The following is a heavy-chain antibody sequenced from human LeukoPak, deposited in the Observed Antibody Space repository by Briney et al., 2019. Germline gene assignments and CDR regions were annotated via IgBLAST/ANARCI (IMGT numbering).Heavy chain of an antibody. CDR1: GGSISSYY. V-gene: IGHV4-4*07. J-gene: IGHJ5*02. D-gene: IGHD3-22*01. CDR3: ARVSYYYDSSGYYVNWFDP. CDR2: IYTSGST. Sequence: SETLSLTCTVSGGSISSYYWSWIRQPAGKGLEWIGRIYTSGSTNYNPSLKSRVTISVDTSKNQFSLKLSSVTAADTAVYYCARVSYYYDSSGYYVNWFDPWGQGTLVTVSS.